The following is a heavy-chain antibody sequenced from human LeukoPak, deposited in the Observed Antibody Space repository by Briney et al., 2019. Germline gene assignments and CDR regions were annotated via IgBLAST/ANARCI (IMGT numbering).Heavy chain of an antibody. Sequence: SETLSLTCTVSGGSISSYYWSWIRQPAGKGLEWIGRIYTSGSTNYNPSLKSRVTMSVDTSKNQFSLKLSSVTAADTAVYYCARNGVATLYYYHMDVWGKGTTVTVSS. CDR3: ARNGVATLYYYHMDV. CDR1: GGSISSYY. CDR2: IYTSGST. V-gene: IGHV4-4*07. D-gene: IGHD5-12*01. J-gene: IGHJ6*03.